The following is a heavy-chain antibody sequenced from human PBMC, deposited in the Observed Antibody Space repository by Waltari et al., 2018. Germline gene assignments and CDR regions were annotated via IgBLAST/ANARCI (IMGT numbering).Heavy chain of an antibody. CDR1: GGTFSSDA. J-gene: IGHJ4*02. D-gene: IGHD6-19*01. CDR2: IIPIFGTA. Sequence: QGQLVQSGAVVEKPGSPVKVSCKASGGTFSSDAGSWLGRAPGQGLEWVGGIIPIFGTANYAQKFKGRVTITAAESTSTAYMELSSLRSEDTAVYYCARGSSGWYVFDYWGQGTLVTVSS. V-gene: IGHV1-69*01. CDR3: ARGSSGWYVFDY.